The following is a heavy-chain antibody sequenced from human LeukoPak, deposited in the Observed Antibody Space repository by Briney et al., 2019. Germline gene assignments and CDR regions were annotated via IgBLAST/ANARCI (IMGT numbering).Heavy chain of an antibody. CDR3: AKAGWGYQFDY. CDR1: GFTFDDYA. Sequence: GGSLRLSCAASGFTFDDYAMHWVRQAPGKGLEGVSGISWNSGSIGYADSVKGRFTISRDNAKNSLYLQMNSLRAEDTALYYCAKAGWGYQFDYWGQGTLVTVSS. D-gene: IGHD3-16*01. J-gene: IGHJ4*02. CDR2: ISWNSGSI. V-gene: IGHV3-9*01.